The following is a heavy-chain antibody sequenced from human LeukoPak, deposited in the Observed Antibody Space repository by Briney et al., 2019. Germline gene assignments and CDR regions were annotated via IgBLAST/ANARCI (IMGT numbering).Heavy chain of an antibody. D-gene: IGHD2-2*01. CDR1: GYTFTGYY. V-gene: IGHV1-2*02. CDR2: INPNSGST. CDR3: AVRYCSSTSCYFWQNWFDP. J-gene: IGHJ5*02. Sequence: GASVKVSCKASGYTFTGYYMHWVRQAPGQGIEWMGWINPNSGSTNYAQKFQGRVTMTRDTSISTAYMELSRLRSDDTAVYYCAVRYCSSTSCYFWQNWFDPWGQGTLVTVSS.